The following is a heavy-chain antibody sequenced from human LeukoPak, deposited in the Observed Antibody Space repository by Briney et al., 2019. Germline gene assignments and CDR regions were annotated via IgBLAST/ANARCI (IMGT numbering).Heavy chain of an antibody. J-gene: IGHJ4*02. CDR2: INHSGST. V-gene: IGHV4-34*01. Sequence: PSETLSLTRAVYGGSFSGYYWSWIRQPPGKGLEWIGEINHSGSTNYNPSLKSRVTMSVDTSKNQFSLKLSSVTAADTAVYYCARGRLRATTGFYYFDYWGQGTLVTVSS. CDR1: GGSFSGYY. D-gene: IGHD1-26*01. CDR3: ARGRLRATTGFYYFDY.